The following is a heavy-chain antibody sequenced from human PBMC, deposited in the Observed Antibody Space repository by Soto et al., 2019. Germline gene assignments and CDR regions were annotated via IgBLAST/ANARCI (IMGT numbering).Heavy chain of an antibody. Sequence: EVQLLESGGGLVQPGGSLRLSCAASGFTFSSYAMSWVRQAPGKGLEWVSAISGSGGSTYYADSVKGRFTISRDNSKNTLYLQMNSLRAEDTAVYYCAKDPRWVVDSSGWKEGGYWGQGTLVTVSS. D-gene: IGHD6-19*01. CDR3: AKDPRWVVDSSGWKEGGY. V-gene: IGHV3-23*01. CDR2: ISGSGGST. CDR1: GFTFSSYA. J-gene: IGHJ4*02.